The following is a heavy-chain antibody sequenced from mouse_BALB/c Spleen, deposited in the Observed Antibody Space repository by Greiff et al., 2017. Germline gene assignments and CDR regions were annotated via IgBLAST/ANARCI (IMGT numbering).Heavy chain of an antibody. CDR3: TRGLLRLLYFDY. Sequence: VKLMESGAELVKPGASVKLSCKASGYTFTSYYMYWVKQRPGQGLEWIGEINPSNGGTNFNEKFKSKATLTVDKSSSTAYMQLSSLTSEDSAVYYCTRGLLRLLYFDYWGQGTTLTVSS. D-gene: IGHD1-2*01. J-gene: IGHJ2*01. CDR1: GYTFTSYY. V-gene: IGHV1S81*02. CDR2: INPSNGGT.